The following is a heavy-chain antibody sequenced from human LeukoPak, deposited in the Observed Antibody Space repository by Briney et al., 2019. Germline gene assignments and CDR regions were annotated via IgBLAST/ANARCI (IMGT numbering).Heavy chain of an antibody. J-gene: IGHJ4*02. Sequence: GRSLRLSCAASGFTFNSYGMHWVRQAPGKGLEWVAVISYDGSNKYSADSVKGRFTISRDNSKNTLYLQMNSLRAEDTAVYYCAKDLSHYYDSSGPKGYFDYWGQGTLVTVSS. CDR2: ISYDGSNK. D-gene: IGHD3-22*01. V-gene: IGHV3-30*18. CDR3: AKDLSHYYDSSGPKGYFDY. CDR1: GFTFNSYG.